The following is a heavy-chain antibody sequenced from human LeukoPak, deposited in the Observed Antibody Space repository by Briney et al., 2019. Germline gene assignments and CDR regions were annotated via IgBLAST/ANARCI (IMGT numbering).Heavy chain of an antibody. CDR1: GYTFTGYY. V-gene: IGHV1-2*06. D-gene: IGHD3-22*01. Sequence: ASVKVSCKASGYTFTGYYMHWVRQAPGQGLEWMGRINPNSGGTNYAQKFQGRLTMTRDTSISTAYMELSRPRSDDTAVYYCARGPFYYDSSGWTFHFDYWGQGTLVTVSS. CDR2: INPNSGGT. J-gene: IGHJ4*02. CDR3: ARGPFYYDSSGWTFHFDY.